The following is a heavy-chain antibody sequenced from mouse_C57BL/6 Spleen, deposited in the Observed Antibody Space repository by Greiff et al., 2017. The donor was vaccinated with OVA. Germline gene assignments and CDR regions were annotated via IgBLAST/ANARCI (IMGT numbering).Heavy chain of an antibody. CDR3: AREGAYYSNYWYFDV. CDR1: GYAFSSYW. J-gene: IGHJ1*03. V-gene: IGHV1-80*01. Sequence: QVQLQQSGAELVKPGASVKISCKASGYAFSSYWMNWVKQRPGKGLEWIGQIYPGDGDTNYNGKFKGKATLTADKSSSTAYMQLSSLTSEDSAVYFCAREGAYYSNYWYFDVWGTGTTVTVSS. D-gene: IGHD2-5*01. CDR2: IYPGDGDT.